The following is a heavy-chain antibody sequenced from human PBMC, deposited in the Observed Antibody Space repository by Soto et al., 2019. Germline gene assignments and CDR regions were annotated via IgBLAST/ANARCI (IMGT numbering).Heavy chain of an antibody. J-gene: IGHJ4*02. V-gene: IGHV4-59*01. CDR2: VYYTGST. CDR3: ARGSTLPY. Sequence: QVHLQESGPGLVKPSETLSLTCTVSGDSISNYYWSWIRQPPGKGLEWIGYVYYTGSTNYNPSLKSRVPLSVDTSNNQFSLKLTSVTAADTAVYYCARGSTLPYWGQGTLVTVSS. CDR1: GDSISNYY.